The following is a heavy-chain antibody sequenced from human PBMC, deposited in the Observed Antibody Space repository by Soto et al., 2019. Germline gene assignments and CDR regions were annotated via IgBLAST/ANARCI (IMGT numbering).Heavy chain of an antibody. CDR2: TYAFSSNYN. CDR1: GGSINGGDFH. J-gene: IGHJ4*02. V-gene: IGHV4-30-4*01. D-gene: IGHD4-17*01. CDR3: ARVLYGGAGY. Sequence: QLQLQESGPGLVKPSQTLSLTCTLSGGSINGGDFHWTWIRQPPGTGLGSIGSTYAFSSNYNYYNPSLRSRLTISADTSNSQFSLSLSSVSAADTAVYYCARVLYGGAGYWGQGTLGSVSS.